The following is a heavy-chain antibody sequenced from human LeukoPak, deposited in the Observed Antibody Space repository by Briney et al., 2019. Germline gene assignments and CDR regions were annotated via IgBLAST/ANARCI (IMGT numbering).Heavy chain of an antibody. J-gene: IGHJ6*02. CDR1: GGSFSGYY. CDR2: INHSGST. CDR3: ARVDRGYSYYYYGMDV. V-gene: IGHV4-34*01. D-gene: IGHD5-18*01. Sequence: PSETLSLTCAVYGGSFSGYYWSWIRQPPGKGLEWIGEINHSGSTNYNPSLKSRVTISVDTSKNQFSLKLSSVTAADTAVYYCARVDRGYSYYYYGMDVWGQGTTVTVSS.